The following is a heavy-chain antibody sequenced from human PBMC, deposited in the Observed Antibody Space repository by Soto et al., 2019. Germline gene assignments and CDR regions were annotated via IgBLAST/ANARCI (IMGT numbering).Heavy chain of an antibody. J-gene: IGHJ4*02. Sequence: PSETLSLTCDVSGDSIGSNVWWSWVHQPPGKGREWIGEVYHNGLTGYNTSLRGRGTMSADMSKNKFSPRGTSVTDADTAIYYCARAAALPGDADRFDYWGQGALVTVSS. D-gene: IGHD2-15*01. CDR1: GDSIGSNVW. V-gene: IGHV4-4*02. CDR3: ARAAALPGDADRFDY. CDR2: VYHNGLT.